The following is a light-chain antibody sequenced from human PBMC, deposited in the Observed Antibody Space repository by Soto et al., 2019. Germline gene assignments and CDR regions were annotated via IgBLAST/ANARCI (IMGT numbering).Light chain of an antibody. CDR1: QSVLYSSNNKNY. CDR2: WAS. J-gene: IGKJ1*01. V-gene: IGKV4-1*01. Sequence: DIVMTQCPDSLAVSLGERATINCKSSQSVLYSSNNKNYLAWYQQKPGQPPKLLIYWASTRESGVPDRFSGSGSRTDFTLTISSLQAEDVAVYYCQQYYTTPPTIGQGTKVEIK. CDR3: QQYYTTPPT.